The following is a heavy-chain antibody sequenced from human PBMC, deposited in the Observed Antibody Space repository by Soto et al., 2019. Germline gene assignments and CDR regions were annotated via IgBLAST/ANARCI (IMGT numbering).Heavy chain of an antibody. CDR3: ARIRKGSGYSYGLDY. CDR1: GGTFSSYA. D-gene: IGHD5-18*01. CDR2: IIPIFGTA. Sequence: AAVKVSCKACGGTFSSYAISWVRQAPGQGLEWMGGIIPIFGTANYAQKFQGRVTITADESTSTAYMELSSLRSEDTAVYYCARIRKGSGYSYGLDYWGQGTLVTVSS. V-gene: IGHV1-69*13. J-gene: IGHJ4*02.